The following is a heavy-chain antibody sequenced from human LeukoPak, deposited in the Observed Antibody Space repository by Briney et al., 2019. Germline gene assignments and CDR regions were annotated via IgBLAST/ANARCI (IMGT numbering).Heavy chain of an antibody. CDR2: IYYSGST. J-gene: IGHJ4*02. V-gene: IGHV4-39*01. D-gene: IGHD6-19*01. CDR1: GGSISSSSYY. Sequence: SETLSLTCTVSGGSISSSSYYWGWIRQPPGKGLECIGSIYYSGSTYYNPSLKSRVTISVDTSKNQFSLKLSSVTAADTAVYYCARRPLYSSGWTRWPFDYWGQGTLVTVSS. CDR3: ARRPLYSSGWTRWPFDY.